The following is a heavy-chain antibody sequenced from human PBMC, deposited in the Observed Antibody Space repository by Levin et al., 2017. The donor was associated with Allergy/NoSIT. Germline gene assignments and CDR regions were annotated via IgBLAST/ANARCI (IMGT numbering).Heavy chain of an antibody. J-gene: IGHJ4*02. V-gene: IGHV4-39*01. CDR1: GGSIRSSSYY. CDR2: IYYSGST. Sequence: SETLSLPCTVSGGSIRSSSYYWGWIRQPPGKGLEWIGSIYYSGSTYYNPSLKSRVTISVDTSKNQFSLKLSSVTAADTAVYYCARQRGYSGYDHFDYWGQGTLVTVSS. D-gene: IGHD5-12*01. CDR3: ARQRGYSGYDHFDY.